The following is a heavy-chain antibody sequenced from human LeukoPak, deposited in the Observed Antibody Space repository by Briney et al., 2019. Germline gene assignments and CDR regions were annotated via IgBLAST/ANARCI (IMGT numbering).Heavy chain of an antibody. CDR3: ARDSPGSEYYDFWSGYYDNWFDP. D-gene: IGHD3-3*01. CDR2: MYYSGST. CDR1: GGSISTSRHY. Sequence: SETLSLTCTVSGGSISTSRHYWGWIRQPPGKGLEWIGSMYYSGSTYYNPSLKSRVTISVDTYKSRFSLKLSSVTAADTAVYYCARDSPGSEYYDFWSGYYDNWFDPWGQGTLVTVSS. V-gene: IGHV4-39*07. J-gene: IGHJ5*02.